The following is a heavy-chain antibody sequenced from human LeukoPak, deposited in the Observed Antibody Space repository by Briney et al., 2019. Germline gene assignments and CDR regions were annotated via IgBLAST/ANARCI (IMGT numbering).Heavy chain of an antibody. D-gene: IGHD2-2*03. J-gene: IGHJ4*02. CDR1: GGSISSGSYY. V-gene: IGHV4-61*02. Sequence: SETLSLTCTVSGGSISSGSYYWSWIRQPAGKGLEWIGRIYTSGSTNYNPSLKSRVTMSVDRSKKQFSLKLSFVTAADTAVYYCARDGWTNSLDYWGQGTLVTVSS. CDR2: IYTSGST. CDR3: ARDGWTNSLDY.